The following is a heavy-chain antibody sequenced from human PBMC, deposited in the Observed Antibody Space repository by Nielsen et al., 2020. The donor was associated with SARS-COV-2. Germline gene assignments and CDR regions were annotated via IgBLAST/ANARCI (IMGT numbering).Heavy chain of an antibody. CDR1: GFTFSSYG. J-gene: IGHJ1*01. Sequence: GGSLRLSCAASGFTFSSYGMHWVRQAPGKGLEWVAVISYDGSNKYYADSVKGRFTISRDNSKNTLYLQMNSLRAEDTAVYYCAKSGGGEGSEYFQHWGQGTLVTVSS. V-gene: IGHV3-30*18. CDR2: ISYDGSNK. D-gene: IGHD2-21*01. CDR3: AKSGGGEGSEYFQH.